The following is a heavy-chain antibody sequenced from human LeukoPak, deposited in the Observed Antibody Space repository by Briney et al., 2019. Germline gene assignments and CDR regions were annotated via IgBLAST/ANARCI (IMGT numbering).Heavy chain of an antibody. CDR3: AKSLESTNYYYHMDV. V-gene: IGHV3-53*01. Sequence: GGSLRLSCTASGFTVSDNYMTWVRQAPGKGLEWVSITYSDGTTYYADSVKGRFTISRDNSKNTLYLQTNSLRAEDTAVYYCAKSLESTNYYYHMDVWGKGTTVTISS. CDR1: GFTVSDNY. D-gene: IGHD2-2*01. J-gene: IGHJ6*03. CDR2: TYSDGTT.